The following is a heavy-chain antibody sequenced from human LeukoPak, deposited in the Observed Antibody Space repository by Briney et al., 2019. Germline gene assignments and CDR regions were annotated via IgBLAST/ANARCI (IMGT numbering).Heavy chain of an antibody. Sequence: GGSLRLSCAASGFTVSSNYMSWVRQAPGKGLEWVSAISGSGGSTYYADSVKGRFTISRDNSKNTLYLQMNSLRAEDTAVYYCAKLGITGTRSPKEIEGDYWGQGTLVTVSS. CDR2: ISGSGGST. CDR3: AKLGITGTRSPKEIEGDY. J-gene: IGHJ4*02. CDR1: GFTVSSNY. V-gene: IGHV3-23*01. D-gene: IGHD1-20*01.